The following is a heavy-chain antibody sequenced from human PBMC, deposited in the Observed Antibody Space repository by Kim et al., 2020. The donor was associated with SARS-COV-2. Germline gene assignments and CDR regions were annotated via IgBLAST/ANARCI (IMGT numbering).Heavy chain of an antibody. V-gene: IGHV1-46*01. CDR2: INPRDGST. CDR3: ARGESDWRFDL. CDR1: EYTFTHFY. J-gene: IGHJ2*01. Sequence: ASVKVSCKASEYTFTHFYMHWVRQAPGQGLEWMGIINPTGGIINPRDGSTSYAQKFQGRVSMTSDTSTSTVYMEVRSLRSEDTAVYYCARGESDWRFDLWGRGTRVTVSS.